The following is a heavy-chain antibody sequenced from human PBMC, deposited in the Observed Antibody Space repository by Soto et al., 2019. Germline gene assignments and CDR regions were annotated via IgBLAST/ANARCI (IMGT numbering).Heavy chain of an antibody. CDR1: GFTFSSYA. J-gene: IGHJ1*01. Sequence: WGSLRLSCTGSGFTFSSYAMSWVRQAPGKGLEWVSSITGSVGGPYYADSVKGRFTISRDNSKNTLYLQMNNLRADDTAVYYCAKFFVALAFHCEHWGKGALVSVSS. CDR2: ITGSVGGP. D-gene: IGHD2-15*01. CDR3: AKFFVALAFHCEH. V-gene: IGHV3-23*01.